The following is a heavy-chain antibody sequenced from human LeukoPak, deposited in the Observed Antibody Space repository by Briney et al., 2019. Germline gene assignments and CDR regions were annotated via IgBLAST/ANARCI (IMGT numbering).Heavy chain of an antibody. Sequence: PSETLSLTCTVSGGSISSGSYYWSWIRQPAGKGLEWIGRIYTSGSTNYNPSLKSRVTISVDASKNQFSLKLSSVTAADTAVYYCASIASYGSGSFPFDYWGQGTLVTVSS. CDR2: IYTSGST. CDR1: GGSISSGSYY. V-gene: IGHV4-61*02. CDR3: ASIASYGSGSFPFDY. D-gene: IGHD3-10*01. J-gene: IGHJ4*02.